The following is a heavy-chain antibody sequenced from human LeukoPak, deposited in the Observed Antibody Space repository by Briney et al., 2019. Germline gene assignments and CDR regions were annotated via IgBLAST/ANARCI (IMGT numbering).Heavy chain of an antibody. CDR3: ARWAVAGPDYYYMDV. D-gene: IGHD1-14*01. V-gene: IGHV4-34*01. J-gene: IGHJ6*03. Sequence: PSETLSLTCAVYGGSFSGYYWSWIRQPPGKGLEWIGEINHSGSTNYNPSLKSRVTISVDTSKNQFSLKLSSVTAADTAVYYCARWAVAGPDYYYMDVWGKGTTVTVSS. CDR1: GGSFSGYY. CDR2: INHSGST.